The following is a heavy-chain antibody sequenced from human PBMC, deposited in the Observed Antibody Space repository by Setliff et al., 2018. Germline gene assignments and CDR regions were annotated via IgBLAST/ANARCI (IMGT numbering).Heavy chain of an antibody. CDR3: ARDRRDYIGAGSSEIDYYYYHYMDV. Sequence: KPSETLSLTCSVSGGSISNFYWSWIRQPPGKGLEWIGSISPGRSINYNPSLRSRVTISGDTSKNQISLNLSSGTAADTAVYYCARDRRDYIGAGSSEIDYYYYHYMDVWGKGTTVTVSS. J-gene: IGHJ6*03. V-gene: IGHV4-4*08. CDR1: GGSISNFY. D-gene: IGHD3-10*01. CDR2: ISPGRSI.